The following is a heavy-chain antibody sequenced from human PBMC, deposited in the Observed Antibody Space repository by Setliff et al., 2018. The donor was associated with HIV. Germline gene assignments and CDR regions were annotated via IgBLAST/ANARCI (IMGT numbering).Heavy chain of an antibody. CDR2: IDWNGGNT. V-gene: IGHV3-20*04. CDR3: ARGPPRAYDYYYYMDV. Sequence: PGGSLRLSCAASGFTFSSFSMSWVRQAPGKGLEWVSGIDWNGGNTGYADSVKGRFTISRDNALYLQMNSLRAEDTALYYCARGPPRAYDYYYYMDVWGKGTTVTVSS. D-gene: IGHD2-21*01. CDR1: GFTFSSFS. J-gene: IGHJ6*03.